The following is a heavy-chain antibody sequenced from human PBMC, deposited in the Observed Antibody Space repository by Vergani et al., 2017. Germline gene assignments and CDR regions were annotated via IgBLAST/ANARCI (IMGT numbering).Heavy chain of an antibody. CDR3: TRDTLRVDSENYDVVFDS. Sequence: QVKLQESGPGLVKPSETLSLTCIVSGGSISPYYWSWIRQPAGKGLEWIGYIHHSGATNSKSSLRSRVSISIDTSKSSFSLRLSSVTTADTAMYYCTRDTLRVDSENYDVVFDSWGQGTMVVVSS. J-gene: IGHJ3*02. CDR1: GGSISPYY. V-gene: IGHV4-59*01. D-gene: IGHD3-16*01. CDR2: IHHSGAT.